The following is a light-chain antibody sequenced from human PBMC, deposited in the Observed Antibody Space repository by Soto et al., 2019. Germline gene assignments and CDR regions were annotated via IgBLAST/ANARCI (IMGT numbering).Light chain of an antibody. CDR2: GAS. CDR3: QQYDNWPYT. CDR1: QTIGRN. J-gene: IGKJ2*01. Sequence: EIVLTQSPGTLSLSPGETATLSCRASQTIGRNYLAWYQQKPGQAPRLLIYGASTKATAIPARFSGSGSGTEFTLTISSLQSEDFAVYFCQQYDNWPYTFGQGTKVDIK. V-gene: IGKV3-15*01.